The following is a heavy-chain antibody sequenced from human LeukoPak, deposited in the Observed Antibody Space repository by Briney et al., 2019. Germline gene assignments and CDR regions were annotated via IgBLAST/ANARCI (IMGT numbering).Heavy chain of an antibody. V-gene: IGHV3-23*01. Sequence: PGGSLRLSCAASGFTFSSYGMSWVRQAPGKGLEWVSAISGSGGSTYYADSVKGRFTISRDNSKNTLYLQMNTLRAEDTAVYYCAKVWQTTVVTRGAFDIWGQGTMVTVSS. J-gene: IGHJ3*02. CDR3: AKVWQTTVVTRGAFDI. CDR2: ISGSGGST. D-gene: IGHD4-23*01. CDR1: GFTFSSYG.